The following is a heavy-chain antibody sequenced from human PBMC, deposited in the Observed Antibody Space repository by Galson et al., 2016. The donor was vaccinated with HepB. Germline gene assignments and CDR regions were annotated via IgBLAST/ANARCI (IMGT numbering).Heavy chain of an antibody. CDR1: GFTFSNYP. V-gene: IGHV3-23*01. D-gene: IGHD3-16*02. Sequence: SLRLSCAGSGFTFSNYPMSWVRRAPGKGLEWVSVISGSGSSTYYEDSVKGRFTISRDNAKNTLFLQMNSLRAEDTAVYYRVKFAGSYRWYFDLWGRGTLVTVSS. CDR3: VKFAGSYRWYFDL. CDR2: ISGSGSST. J-gene: IGHJ2*01.